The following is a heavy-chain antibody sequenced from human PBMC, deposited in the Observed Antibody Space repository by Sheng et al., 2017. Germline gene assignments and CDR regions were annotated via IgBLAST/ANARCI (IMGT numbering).Heavy chain of an antibody. J-gene: IGHJ6*03. Sequence: PGGSLRLSCAASGFTFSNYEMNWVRQAPGKGLEWISYMNIGGTVVNYAGSFRGRFTMSGDKARNSLSLQMNSLRAEDTAIYYCAHTAVDYYYYMDVWGQGTTVTVSS. CDR2: MNIGGTVV. CDR1: GFTFSNYE. V-gene: IGHV3-48*03. CDR3: AHTAVDYYYYMDV.